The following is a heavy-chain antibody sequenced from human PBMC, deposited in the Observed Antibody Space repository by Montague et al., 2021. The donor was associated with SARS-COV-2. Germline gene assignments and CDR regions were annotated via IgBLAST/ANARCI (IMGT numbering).Heavy chain of an antibody. V-gene: IGHV4-34*01. CDR3: ARGSSIVWWWPFDY. CDR1: GGSFSGYY. J-gene: IGHJ4*02. Sequence: SETRSLTCAVSGGSFSGYYWSWIRQPPGKGLEWIGEINHSGSTNYNPSLKSRFTISVDTSKNQFSLKLSSVTAADTAAYYCARGSSIVWWWPFDYWGQGTLVTVSS. D-gene: IGHD2-21*01. CDR2: INHSGST.